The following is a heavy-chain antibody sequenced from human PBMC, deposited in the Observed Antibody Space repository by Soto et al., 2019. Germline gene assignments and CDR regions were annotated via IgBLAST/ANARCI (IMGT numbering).Heavy chain of an antibody. V-gene: IGHV1-18*01. CDR3: ATRSPAFDY. CDR2: ISTSKGNT. Sequence: QVQLVQSGPEVKKPGASVKVSCKTSGYTFTSYGISWVRQAPGQGLDWMGWISTSKGNTNYAQKFRGRVTMTTDTSTSTGYMELRSLRSDDTAVYYCATRSPAFDYWGQGTLVTVSS. J-gene: IGHJ4*02. CDR1: GYTFTSYG.